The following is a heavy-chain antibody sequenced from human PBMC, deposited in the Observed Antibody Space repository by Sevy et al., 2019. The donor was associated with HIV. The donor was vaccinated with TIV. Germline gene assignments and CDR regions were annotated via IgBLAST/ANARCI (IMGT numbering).Heavy chain of an antibody. Sequence: GGSLRLSCAASGFAFNSYWMSWVRQAPGMGLRWVGTIKEDGSEKYYVDSMKGRFTISRDNAKNSLYLQMNSLRAEDTAVYYCARDWRGYIGSGSDYYYYGMDVWGQGTTVTVSS. V-gene: IGHV3-7*03. J-gene: IGHJ6*02. CDR2: IKEDGSEK. CDR3: ARDWRGYIGSGSDYYYYGMDV. D-gene: IGHD3-10*01. CDR1: GFAFNSYW.